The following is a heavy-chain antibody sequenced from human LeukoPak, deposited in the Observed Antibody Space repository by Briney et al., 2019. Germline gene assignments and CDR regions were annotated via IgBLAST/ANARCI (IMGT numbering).Heavy chain of an antibody. D-gene: IGHD2-15*01. Sequence: SETLSLTCTVSGGSTSSGGYYWSWIRQHPGKGLEWIGYIYYSGSAYYNPSLRSRVKISVDTSKNQFSLNLSSVTAADTAVYYCARWAFTAGVVAATDWGQGTLVSVSS. J-gene: IGHJ4*02. V-gene: IGHV4-31*03. CDR3: ARWAFTAGVVAATD. CDR2: IYYSGSA. CDR1: GGSTSSGGYY.